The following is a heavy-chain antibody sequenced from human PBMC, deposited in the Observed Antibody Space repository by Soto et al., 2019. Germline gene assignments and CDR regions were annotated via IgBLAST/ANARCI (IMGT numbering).Heavy chain of an antibody. CDR2: ISGSGGST. Sequence: GGSLRLSCAASGFTLSSYAMSWVRQAPGKGLEWVSAISGSGGSTYYADSVKGRFTISRDNAKNSLYLQINSLRAEDTAVYYCARESGGSPDYWGQGTQVTVSS. V-gene: IGHV3-23*01. D-gene: IGHD3-10*01. CDR3: ARESGGSPDY. CDR1: GFTLSSYA. J-gene: IGHJ4*02.